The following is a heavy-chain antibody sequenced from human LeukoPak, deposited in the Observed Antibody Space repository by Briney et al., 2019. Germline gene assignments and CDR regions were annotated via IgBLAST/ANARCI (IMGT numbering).Heavy chain of an antibody. CDR1: GYTFTNYD. Sequence: ASVKVSCKASGYTFTNYDINWVRQATGQGLEWMGWTNPNSGGTNYAQKFQGRVTMTRDTSISTAYMELSRLRSDDTAVYYCARDKGVRRPEYFQHWGQGTLVTVSS. CDR3: ARDKGVRRPEYFQH. J-gene: IGHJ1*01. V-gene: IGHV1-2*02. CDR2: TNPNSGGT.